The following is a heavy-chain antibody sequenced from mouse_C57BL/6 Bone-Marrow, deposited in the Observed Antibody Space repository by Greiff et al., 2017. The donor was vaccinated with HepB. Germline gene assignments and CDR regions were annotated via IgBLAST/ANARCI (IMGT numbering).Heavy chain of an antibody. CDR3: ARGDYYGSNYAMDY. V-gene: IGHV5-16*01. D-gene: IGHD1-1*01. J-gene: IGHJ4*01. CDR2: INYDGSST. Sequence: EVKVVESEGGLVQPGSSMKLSCTASGFTFSDYYMAWVRQVPEKGLEWVANINYDGSSTYYLDSLKSRFIISRDNAKNILYLQMSSLKSEDTATYYCARGDYYGSNYAMDYWGQGTSVTVSS. CDR1: GFTFSDYY.